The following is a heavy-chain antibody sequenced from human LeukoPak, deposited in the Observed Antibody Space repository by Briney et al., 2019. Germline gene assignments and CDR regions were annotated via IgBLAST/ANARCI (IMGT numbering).Heavy chain of an antibody. J-gene: IGHJ4*02. CDR2: ISYDGGNK. V-gene: IGHV3-30*18. CDR3: AKDPRRYSRTGGYFDY. CDR1: GFTFSNYG. Sequence: GGSLRLSCAASGFTFSNYGMHWVRQAPGKGLEWEAFISYDGGNKYYADSVKGRFTISRDNSKNTLYLQMNSLRAEDTAVYYCAKDPRRYSRTGGYFDYWGQGTLVTVSS. D-gene: IGHD6-13*01.